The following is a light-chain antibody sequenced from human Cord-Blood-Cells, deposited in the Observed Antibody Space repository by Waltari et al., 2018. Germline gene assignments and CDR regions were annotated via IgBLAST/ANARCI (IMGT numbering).Light chain of an antibody. J-gene: IGKJ2*01. V-gene: IGKV1-5*03. CDR3: QQYNSYSYT. CDR1: QSISSW. Sequence: IQITQSPSTLSASLGDRVTITCRASQSISSWLAWYQQKPGKAPKLLIYKASSLESGVPSRFSGSGSGTEFTLTISSLQPDDFATYYCQQYNSYSYTFGQGTKLEIK. CDR2: KAS.